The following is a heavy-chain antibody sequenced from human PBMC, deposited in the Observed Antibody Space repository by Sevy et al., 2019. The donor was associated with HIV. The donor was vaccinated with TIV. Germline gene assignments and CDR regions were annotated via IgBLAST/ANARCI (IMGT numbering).Heavy chain of an antibody. CDR1: GFTFSSYS. Sequence: GGSLRLSCAASGFTFSSYSMNWVRQAPGKGLEWVSYISSSSSTIYYADSVKGRFTISRDNAKNSLYLQMNSLRDEDTAVYYCAGDTSGGYYDSSGYNFDYWGQGTLVTVSS. CDR2: ISSSSSTI. V-gene: IGHV3-48*02. D-gene: IGHD3-22*01. CDR3: AGDTSGGYYDSSGYNFDY. J-gene: IGHJ4*02.